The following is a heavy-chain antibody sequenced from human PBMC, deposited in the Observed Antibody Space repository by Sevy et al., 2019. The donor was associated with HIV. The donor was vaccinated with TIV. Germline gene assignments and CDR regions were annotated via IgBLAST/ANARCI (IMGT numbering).Heavy chain of an antibody. CDR2: INPHSGGT. Sequence: ASVKVSCKASGYTFTGYYMHWVRQAPGQGLEWMGWINPHSGGTNYAQKFQGRVTMTRETSISTAYMELSRLRSDDTAVYYCARHNDYCISPNCPLFGMDVWGQGTTVTVSS. CDR1: GYTFTGYY. V-gene: IGHV1-2*02. D-gene: IGHD2-2*01. J-gene: IGHJ6*02. CDR3: ARHNDYCISPNCPLFGMDV.